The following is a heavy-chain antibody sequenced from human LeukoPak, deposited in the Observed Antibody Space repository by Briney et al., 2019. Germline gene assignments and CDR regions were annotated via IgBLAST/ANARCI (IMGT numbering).Heavy chain of an antibody. CDR3: TRVFYYGSRYYYMDV. Sequence: PGGSLRLSCAASGFTFSSYWMSWVRQAPGKGLEWVANIKQDGSQKYYVDSLKGRFTISRDNAKNSLYLQMNNLRAEDTAIYYCTRVFYYGSRYYYMDVWGKGTTVTISS. CDR2: IKQDGSQK. J-gene: IGHJ6*03. CDR1: GFTFSSYW. V-gene: IGHV3-7*01. D-gene: IGHD3-10*01.